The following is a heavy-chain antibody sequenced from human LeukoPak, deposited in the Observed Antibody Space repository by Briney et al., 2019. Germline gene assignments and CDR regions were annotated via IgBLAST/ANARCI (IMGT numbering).Heavy chain of an antibody. CDR3: ARDYYYESSGYWLY. CDR1: GFTFSDYY. Sequence: GRSLRLSCAASGFTFSDYYMIWIRQAPGKGLEWGSYISSSCSTIYYADSVKGRFPISGDNDKHSLYLPVNSVRAEDGAVYYCARDYYYESSGYWLYWGQGTLVTVSS. CDR2: ISSSCSTI. V-gene: IGHV3-11*01. D-gene: IGHD3-22*01. J-gene: IGHJ4*02.